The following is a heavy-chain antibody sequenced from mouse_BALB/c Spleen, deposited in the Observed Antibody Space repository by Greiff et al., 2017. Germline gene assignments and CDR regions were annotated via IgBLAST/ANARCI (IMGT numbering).Heavy chain of an antibody. CDR2: INSNGGST. V-gene: IGHV5-6-3*01. Sequence: EVQGVESGGGLVQPGGSLKLSCAASGFTFSSYGMSWVRQTPDKRLELVATINSNGGSTYYPDSVKGRFTISRDNAKNTLYLQMSSLKSEDTAMYYCARDRGGTGGFDDWGQGTTLTVSS. CDR1: GFTFSSYG. D-gene: IGHD3-3*01. J-gene: IGHJ2*01. CDR3: ARDRGGTGGFDD.